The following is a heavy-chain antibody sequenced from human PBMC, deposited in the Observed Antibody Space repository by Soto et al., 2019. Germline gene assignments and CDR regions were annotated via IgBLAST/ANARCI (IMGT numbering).Heavy chain of an antibody. D-gene: IGHD6-6*01. V-gene: IGHV4-31*03. CDR1: YGSISSGGYY. Sequence: TLSLTCPVSYGSISSGGYYRSWIRQHPVKVLEWIGHIHYSGSIHYNPSLKSRAIISVDMSKNQFSLKLTSVTAADTAVYYCARGRPDFSSSSRARGNIDRWGQGALVTVSS. CDR3: ARGRPDFSSSSRARGNIDR. CDR2: IHYSGSI. J-gene: IGHJ5*02.